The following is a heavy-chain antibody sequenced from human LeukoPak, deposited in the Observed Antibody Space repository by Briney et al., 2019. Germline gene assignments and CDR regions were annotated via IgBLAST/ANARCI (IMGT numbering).Heavy chain of an antibody. CDR3: ALRRLGFYYYYYMDV. CDR2: ISGSGGST. CDR1: GFTFSSYA. J-gene: IGHJ6*03. Sequence: GGSLRLPCAASGFTFSSYAMSWVRQAPGKGLEWVSAISGSGGSTYYADSVKGRFTISRDNSKNTLYLQMNSLRAEDTAVYYCALRRLGFYYYYYMDVWGKGTTVTVSS. D-gene: IGHD3-9*01. V-gene: IGHV3-23*01.